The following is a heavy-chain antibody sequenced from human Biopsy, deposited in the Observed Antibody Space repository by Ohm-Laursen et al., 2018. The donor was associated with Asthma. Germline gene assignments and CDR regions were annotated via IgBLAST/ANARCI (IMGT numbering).Heavy chain of an antibody. CDR1: GFIFSNYD. J-gene: IGHJ4*02. CDR3: ARGDWYGSASNGY. D-gene: IGHD6-6*01. Sequence: SLRLSCTASGFIFSNYDMHWVRQAPGKGLEWVAVLSYNGNNKYYADSVRGRFTISRDNSENTLYLQMNSLRVEDTAVYYCARGDWYGSASNGYWGQGTLVTVSA. CDR2: LSYNGNNK. V-gene: IGHV3-30*03.